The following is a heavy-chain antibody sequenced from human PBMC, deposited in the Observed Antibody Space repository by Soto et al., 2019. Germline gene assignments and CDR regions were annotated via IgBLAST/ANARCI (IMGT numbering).Heavy chain of an antibody. CDR3: ARLAARRNWFDP. CDR1: GVSIGSGGYY. Sequence: SGTLPVTCTVSGVSIGSGGYYWSWIRQHPGKGLEWIGYIYYSGSTYYNPSLKSRVTISVDTSKNQFSLKLSSVTAADTAVYYCARLAARRNWFDPWGLGTLVTVSS. J-gene: IGHJ5*02. CDR2: IYYSGST. V-gene: IGHV4-31*03. D-gene: IGHD6-6*01.